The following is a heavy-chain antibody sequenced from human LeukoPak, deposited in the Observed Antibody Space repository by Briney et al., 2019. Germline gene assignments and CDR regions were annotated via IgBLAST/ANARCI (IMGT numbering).Heavy chain of an antibody. D-gene: IGHD4-11*01. CDR1: GGSISSGGYY. J-gene: IGHJ5*02. Sequence: SETLSLTCTVSGGSISSGGYYWSWIRQPPGKGLEWIGYIYHSGSTYYNPSLKSRVTISVDRSKNQFSLKLSSVTAADTAVYYCARDLNYGFDPWGQGTLVTVSS. CDR2: IYHSGST. CDR3: ARDLNYGFDP. V-gene: IGHV4-30-2*01.